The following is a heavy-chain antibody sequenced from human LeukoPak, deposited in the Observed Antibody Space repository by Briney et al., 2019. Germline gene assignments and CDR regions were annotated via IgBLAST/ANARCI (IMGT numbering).Heavy chain of an antibody. CDR2: ISPYNVHT. D-gene: IGHD2-21*02. J-gene: IGHJ4*02. CDR3: AKARETVLNSY. V-gene: IGHV1-18*01. Sequence: GASVKVSCKASGYIFINYGISWVRQAPGQGLEWMGWISPYNVHTNYAPNLQDRLTMTTDTSTSTAYMELRSLRSHDTAVYYCAKARETVLNSYWGQGTLVTVSS. CDR1: GYIFINYG.